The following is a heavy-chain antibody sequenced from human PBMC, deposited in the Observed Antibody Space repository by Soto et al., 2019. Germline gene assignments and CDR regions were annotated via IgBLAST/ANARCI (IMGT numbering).Heavy chain of an antibody. D-gene: IGHD2-15*01. CDR2: IYSGGST. CDR1: GFTVSSSY. Sequence: PGGSLRLSCAASGFTVSSSYISWVRQAPGKGLGWVSVIYSGGSTYYADSVKGRFTISRDNSKNTLYLQMNSLRAEDTAVYYCARGGCSGGRCYYQVLGYWGQGTLVTVSS. V-gene: IGHV3-66*01. CDR3: ARGGCSGGRCYYQVLGY. J-gene: IGHJ4*02.